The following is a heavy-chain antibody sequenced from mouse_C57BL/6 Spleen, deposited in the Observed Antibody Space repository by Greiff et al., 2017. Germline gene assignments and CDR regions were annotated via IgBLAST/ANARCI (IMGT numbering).Heavy chain of an antibody. D-gene: IGHD4-1*01. CDR2: INPDSSTI. CDR3: ARPLTGSYAMDY. Sequence: VKLLESGGGLVQPGGSLKLSCAASGIDFSRYWMSWVRRAPGKGLEWIGEINPDSSTINYAPSLKDKFIISRDNAKNTLYLQMSKVRSEDTALXYCARPLTGSYAMDYWGQGTSVTVSS. J-gene: IGHJ4*01. CDR1: GIDFSRYW. V-gene: IGHV4-1*01.